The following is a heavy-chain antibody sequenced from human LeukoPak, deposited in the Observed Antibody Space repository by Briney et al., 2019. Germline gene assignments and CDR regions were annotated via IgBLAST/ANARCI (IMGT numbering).Heavy chain of an antibody. J-gene: IGHJ4*02. D-gene: IGHD6-6*01. Sequence: KPSETLSLTCTVSGGSISSSSYYWGWIRQPPGKGLEWIGSLYYSGSTYCNPSLKSRVTISVDTSKNQFSLKLSSVTAADTAVYYCARVPSYRNSSTRIFDYWGQGALVTVSS. V-gene: IGHV4-39*07. CDR2: LYYSGST. CDR1: GGSISSSSYY. CDR3: ARVPSYRNSSTRIFDY.